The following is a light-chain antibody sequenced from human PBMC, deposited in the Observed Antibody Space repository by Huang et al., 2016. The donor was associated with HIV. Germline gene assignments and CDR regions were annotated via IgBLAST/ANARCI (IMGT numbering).Light chain of an antibody. CDR3: QRYDSAPRA. J-gene: IGKJ1*01. V-gene: IGKV1-27*01. Sequence: DIQMTQSPSSLSASPGVRVTLSCRANQDICNFLAWYQHKPGGVPRLLIYGASTLQSGVPSRFSGRGSGTDFTLTITSFQPDDVATYYCQRYDSAPRAFGQGTKVEI. CDR2: GAS. CDR1: QDICNF.